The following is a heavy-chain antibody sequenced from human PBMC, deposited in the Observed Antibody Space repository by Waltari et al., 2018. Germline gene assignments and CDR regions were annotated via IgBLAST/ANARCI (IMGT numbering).Heavy chain of an antibody. V-gene: IGHV3-48*01. J-gene: IGHJ6*02. Sequence: EVQLVESGGGLVQPGGSLRLSCAASGFPFSSYSMNWVRQAPGKGLEWVSYISSSSSTIYDADSVKGRVTISRDNAKNSLYLQMNSLRAEDTAVYYCARRGKRKYDYDGMDVWGQGTTVTVSS. CDR1: GFPFSSYS. D-gene: IGHD3-16*01. CDR2: ISSSSSTI. CDR3: ARRGKRKYDYDGMDV.